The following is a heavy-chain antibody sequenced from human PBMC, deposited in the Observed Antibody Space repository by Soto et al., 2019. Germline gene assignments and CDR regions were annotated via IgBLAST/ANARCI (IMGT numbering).Heavy chain of an antibody. CDR2: IFSSGTT. J-gene: IGHJ6*02. CDR3: ARVPSPFDYYYDMDV. Sequence: SETLSLTCTVSGDSISSGNKYWSWIRQPPGKGLEWIGYIFSSGTTYYNPSLKSRLTMSLDTSESQFSLKLNSLTDADTAVYYCARVPSPFDYYYDMDVWGQGTPVTVSS. CDR1: GDSISSGNKY. V-gene: IGHV4-30-4*01. D-gene: IGHD3-16*01.